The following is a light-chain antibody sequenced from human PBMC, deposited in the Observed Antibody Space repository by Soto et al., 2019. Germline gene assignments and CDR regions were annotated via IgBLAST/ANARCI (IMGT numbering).Light chain of an antibody. CDR2: GAS. V-gene: IGKV3-20*01. J-gene: IGKJ1*01. CDR1: QSVSSSY. CDR3: QQYASSPRT. Sequence: ENVLTQSPGTLSLSPGERATLSCRASQSVSSSYLAWYQQKPGQAPRLLIYGASSRATGIPDRFSGSGSGTDFTLTISRLEPEDFAVYYCQQYASSPRTFGQGTKVEIK.